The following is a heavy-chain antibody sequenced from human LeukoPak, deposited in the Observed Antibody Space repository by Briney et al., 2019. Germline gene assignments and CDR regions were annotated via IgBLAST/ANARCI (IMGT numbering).Heavy chain of an antibody. CDR2: INHSGST. V-gene: IGHV4-34*01. D-gene: IGHD3-10*01. CDR3: ARGWFGELINY. CDR1: GGSFSGYY. J-gene: IGHJ4*02. Sequence: SETLSLTYAVYGGSFSGYYWNWIRQPPGKGLEWIGEINHSGSTNYNPSLKSRVTISVDTSKNQLSLKVSSVTAADTAVYYCARGWFGELINYWGQGTLVTVSS.